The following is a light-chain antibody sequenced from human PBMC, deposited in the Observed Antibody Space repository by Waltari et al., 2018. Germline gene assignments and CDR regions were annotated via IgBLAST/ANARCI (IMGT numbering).Light chain of an antibody. V-gene: IGLV2-14*03. CDR2: NVT. J-gene: IGLJ2*01. CDR3: SSYTRSSALV. Sequence: QSALTQPASVSGSPGQSITISCTRTSSDVGGYTYVSWSQRDPGKAPKLMIYNVTVRPSGVSNRFSGSKSGNTASLIISGLQAEDEADYFCSSYTRSSALVFGGGTKLTVL. CDR1: SSDVGGYTY.